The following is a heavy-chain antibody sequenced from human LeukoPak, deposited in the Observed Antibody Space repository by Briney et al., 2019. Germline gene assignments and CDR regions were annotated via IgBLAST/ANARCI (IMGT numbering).Heavy chain of an antibody. D-gene: IGHD3-22*01. CDR2: IYYSGST. Sequence: SETLSLTCTVSGGSVSSGSYYWSWIRQPPGKGLEWIGYIYYSGSTNYNPSLKSRVTISVDTSKNQFSLKLSSVTAADTAVYYCARYRNYDSSGYYYVAFDIWGQGTMVTVSS. CDR1: GGSVSSGSYY. CDR3: ARYRNYDSSGYYYVAFDI. J-gene: IGHJ3*02. V-gene: IGHV4-61*01.